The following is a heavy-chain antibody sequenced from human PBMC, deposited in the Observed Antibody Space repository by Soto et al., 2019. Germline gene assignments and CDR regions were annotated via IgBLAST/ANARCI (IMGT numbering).Heavy chain of an antibody. D-gene: IGHD3-22*01. Sequence: SETLSLTCTVSGGSVSSGSYYWSWIRQPPGKGLEWIGYIYYSGSTNYNPSLKSRVTISVDTSKNQFSLKLSSVTAADTAVYYCAREGYYDSSGYYHNWFDPWGQGTLVTVSS. CDR2: IYYSGST. J-gene: IGHJ5*02. V-gene: IGHV4-61*01. CDR3: AREGYYDSSGYYHNWFDP. CDR1: GGSVSSGSYY.